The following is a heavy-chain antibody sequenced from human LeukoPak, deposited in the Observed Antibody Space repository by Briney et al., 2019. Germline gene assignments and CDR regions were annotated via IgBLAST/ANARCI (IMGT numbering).Heavy chain of an antibody. CDR3: AKDRVTVTPHLDY. J-gene: IGHJ4*02. V-gene: IGHV3-30*02. CDR2: IRYDGSNK. D-gene: IGHD4-17*01. Sequence: PGGSLRLSCAASGFTFSSYGMHWVRQAPGKGLEWVAFIRYDGSNKYYADSVKGRFTISRDNSKNTLYLQMNSLRAEDTAVYYCAKDRVTVTPHLDYWGQGTLVTVPS. CDR1: GFTFSSYG.